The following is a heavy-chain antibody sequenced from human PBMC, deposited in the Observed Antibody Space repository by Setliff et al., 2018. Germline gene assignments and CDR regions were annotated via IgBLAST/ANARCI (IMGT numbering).Heavy chain of an antibody. D-gene: IGHD3-22*01. CDR2: FYSGGSTGGST. J-gene: IGHJ6*03. Sequence: SETLSLTCTVSGGSIRGFYWNWTRQPPGKELEWIGYFYSGGSTGGSTNYNASLDNRVTISVDKSNNQLPLEITSITAANAAVYPCARARWAGGYYSRGHYYLDVWGKGTTVTVSS. CDR1: GGSIRGFY. CDR3: ARARWAGGYYSRGHYYLDV. V-gene: IGHV4-59*08.